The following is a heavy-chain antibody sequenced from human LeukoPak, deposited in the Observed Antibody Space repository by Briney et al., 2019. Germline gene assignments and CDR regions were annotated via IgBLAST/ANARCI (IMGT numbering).Heavy chain of an antibody. Sequence: ASVKVSCKASGYTFTSYGISWVRQAPGQGLEWMGWISAYNGNTNYAQKLQGRVTMTTDTSTSTAYMELRSLRSDDTAVYYCARDQYYGSGTLLNFDPWGQGTLVTVSS. CDR2: ISAYNGNT. CDR1: GYTFTSYG. J-gene: IGHJ5*02. V-gene: IGHV1-18*01. D-gene: IGHD3-10*01. CDR3: ARDQYYGSGTLLNFDP.